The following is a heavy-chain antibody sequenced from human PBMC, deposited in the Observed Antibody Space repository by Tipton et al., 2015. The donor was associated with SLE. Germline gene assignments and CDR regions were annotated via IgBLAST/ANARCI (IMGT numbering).Heavy chain of an antibody. J-gene: IGHJ4*02. CDR3: ARQILLGDFDY. D-gene: IGHD3-16*01. Sequence: SGFTFSDYYMSWIRQAPGKGLEWVAVIWYDGSNKYYADSVKGRFTISRDNSKNTLYLQMNSLRAEDTAVYYCARQILLGDFDYWGQGTLVTVSS. V-gene: IGHV3-33*01. CDR2: IWYDGSNK. CDR1: GFTFSDYY.